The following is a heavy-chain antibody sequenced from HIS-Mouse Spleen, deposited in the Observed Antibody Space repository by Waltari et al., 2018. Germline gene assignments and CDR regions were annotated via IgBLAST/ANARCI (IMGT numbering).Heavy chain of an antibody. CDR3: AREIPYSSSWYDWYFDL. CDR1: GGPIRRRSYC. Sequence: QLQLQESGPGLVKPSETLSLTCTVSGGPIRRRSYCWGWIRQPPGKGLEWIGSIYYSGSTYYNPSLKSRVTRSVDTSKNQFSLKLSSVTAADTAVYYCAREIPYSSSWYDWYFDLWGRGTLVTVSS. CDR2: IYYSGST. J-gene: IGHJ2*01. V-gene: IGHV4-39*07. D-gene: IGHD6-13*01.